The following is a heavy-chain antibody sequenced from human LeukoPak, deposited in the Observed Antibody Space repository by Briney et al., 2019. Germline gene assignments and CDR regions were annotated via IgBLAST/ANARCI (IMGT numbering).Heavy chain of an antibody. V-gene: IGHV3-23*01. CDR3: AKDLFATFMLPTFDY. J-gene: IGHJ4*02. CDR2: ISDSGGST. CDR1: GFTFSSYA. D-gene: IGHD3-16*01. Sequence: GGSLRLSCAASGFTFSSYAMNWVRQAPGKGLEWVSFISDSGGSTYYADSVKGRFTISRDNSKNTLYLQMNSLRVEDTAVYYCAKDLFATFMLPTFDYLGQGTLVTVSP.